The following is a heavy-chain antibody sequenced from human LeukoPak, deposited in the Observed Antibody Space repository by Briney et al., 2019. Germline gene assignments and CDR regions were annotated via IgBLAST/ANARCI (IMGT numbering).Heavy chain of an antibody. CDR3: AKVPNYYDSGDY. Sequence: GGSLRLSCAASGFTFSSYAMHWVRQAPGKGLEWVSAISGSGGSTYYADSVKGRFTISRDNSKNTQYLQMNSLRAEDTAVYYCAKVPNYYDSGDYWGQGTLVTVTS. CDR1: GFTFSSYA. J-gene: IGHJ4*02. V-gene: IGHV3-23*01. CDR2: ISGSGGST. D-gene: IGHD3-22*01.